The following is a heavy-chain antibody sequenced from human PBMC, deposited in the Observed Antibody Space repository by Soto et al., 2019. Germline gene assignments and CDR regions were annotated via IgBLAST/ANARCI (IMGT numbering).Heavy chain of an antibody. CDR2: IIPILGIA. CDR1: GGTFSSYT. CDR3: ARAMREQAIFGVVIPYYYMDV. Sequence: QVQLVQSGAEVKKPGSSVKVSCKASGGTFSSYTISWVRQAPGQGLEWMGRIIPILGIANYAQKFQGRVTITADKSTSTAYMELSSLRSEDTAVYYCARAMREQAIFGVVIPYYYMDVWGKGTTVTVSS. V-gene: IGHV1-69*02. J-gene: IGHJ6*03. D-gene: IGHD3-3*01.